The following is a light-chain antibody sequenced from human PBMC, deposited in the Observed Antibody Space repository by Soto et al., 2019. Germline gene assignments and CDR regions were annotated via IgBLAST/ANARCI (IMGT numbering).Light chain of an antibody. Sequence: QSVLTQPPSASGTPGQRVTISCSGSSSNIGSKTVNWYQQLPGTVPKLLIYNSYQRPSGVPARFSGSKSGTSASLAISGLQSEDEAVYSCAAWDPSLIRYVSGPGTKVTVL. J-gene: IGLJ1*01. CDR3: AAWDPSLIRYV. V-gene: IGLV1-44*01. CDR1: SSNIGSKT. CDR2: NSY.